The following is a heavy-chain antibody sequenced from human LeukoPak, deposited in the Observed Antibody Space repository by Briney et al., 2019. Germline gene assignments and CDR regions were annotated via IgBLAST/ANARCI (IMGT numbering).Heavy chain of an antibody. D-gene: IGHD6-6*01. CDR1: GGSISSSSYY. V-gene: IGHV4-39*07. CDR2: IYYSGST. J-gene: IGHJ6*03. Sequence: SETLSLTCTVSGGSISSSSYYWGWIRQPPGKGLEWIGSIYYSGSTNYNPSLKSRITISVDTAKNQFSLKLSSVTAADTAVYYCARVSGVGIAARRGYYYYYYIDVWGKGTTVTVSS. CDR3: ARVSGVGIAARRGYYYYYYIDV.